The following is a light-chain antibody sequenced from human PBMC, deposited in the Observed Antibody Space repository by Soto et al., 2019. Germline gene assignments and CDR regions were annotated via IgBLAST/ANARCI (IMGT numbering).Light chain of an antibody. Sequence: QSVLTQPASMSGSPGQSITISCTGTSSDVGSYNLVSWYQQHPGKAPKLMIYDVSKRPSGVSNRFSGSKSGNTASLTISGLQAEDEADYYCCSYAGSSSLLFGGGTKLTVL. CDR3: CSYAGSSSLL. V-gene: IGLV2-23*01. J-gene: IGLJ2*01. CDR2: DVS. CDR1: SSDVGSYNL.